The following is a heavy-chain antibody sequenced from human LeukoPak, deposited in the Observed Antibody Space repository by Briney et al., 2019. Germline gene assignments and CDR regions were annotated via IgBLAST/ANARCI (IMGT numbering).Heavy chain of an antibody. CDR1: GFTFKSDW. Sequence: GGSLRLSCEASGFTFKSDWMNWVRQASGQGLEWVANIDQVGSVKYYVDSVKGRFTISRDNAKNSLYLQMNSLRAEDTAVYYCARDPDNIEGANFHYWGRGTLVTVSS. V-gene: IGHV3-7*01. CDR3: ARDPDNIEGANFHY. D-gene: IGHD1-26*01. CDR2: IDQVGSVK. J-gene: IGHJ4*02.